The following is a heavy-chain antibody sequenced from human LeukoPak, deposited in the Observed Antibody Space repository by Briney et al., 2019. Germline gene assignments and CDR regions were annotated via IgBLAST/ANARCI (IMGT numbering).Heavy chain of an antibody. J-gene: IGHJ4*02. Sequence: SETLSLTCSVSGAFISNHHWSWIRQPAGKGLEWIGRVYSSGDTTYNPSLKSRVTISVDTSKNQFSLKLSSVTAADTAVYYCAGYGVLLNYWGQGTLVTVSS. CDR2: VYSSGDT. CDR3: AGYGVLLNY. V-gene: IGHV4-4*07. CDR1: GAFISNHH. D-gene: IGHD4-17*01.